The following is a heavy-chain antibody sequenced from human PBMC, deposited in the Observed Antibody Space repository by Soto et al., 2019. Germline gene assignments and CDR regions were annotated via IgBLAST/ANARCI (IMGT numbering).Heavy chain of an antibody. Sequence: LSLTCTVSGGSISSYYWSWIRQPPGKGLEWIGYIYYSGSTNYNPSLKSRVTISVDTSKNQFSLKLSSVTAADTAVYYCARGPSYSYGSGRAWFDPWGQGTLVTVSS. CDR1: GGSISSYY. J-gene: IGHJ5*02. CDR3: ARGPSYSYGSGRAWFDP. D-gene: IGHD3-10*01. CDR2: IYYSGST. V-gene: IGHV4-59*01.